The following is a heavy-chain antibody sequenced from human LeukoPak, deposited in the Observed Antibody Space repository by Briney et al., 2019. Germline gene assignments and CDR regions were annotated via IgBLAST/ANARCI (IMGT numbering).Heavy chain of an antibody. J-gene: IGHJ5*02. CDR3: ARDKLIYCSSTSCSEDLGFDP. CDR1: GGTFSSYA. V-gene: IGHV1-2*02. D-gene: IGHD2-2*01. Sequence: ASVKVSCKASGGTFSSYAISWVRQAPGQGLEWMGGIIPNSGGTNYAQKFQGRVTMTRDTSISTAYMELSRLRSDDTAVYYCARDKLIYCSSTSCSEDLGFDPWGQGTLVTVSS. CDR2: IIPNSGGT.